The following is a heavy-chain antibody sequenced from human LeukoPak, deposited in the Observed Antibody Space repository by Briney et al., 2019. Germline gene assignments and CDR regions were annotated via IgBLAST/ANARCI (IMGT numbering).Heavy chain of an antibody. CDR1: GFTFSSYE. CDR3: ARASYDSSGYYDFDY. J-gene: IGHJ4*02. Sequence: PGGSLRLSCATSGFTFSSYEMNWVRQAPGKGLEWVSYISSGSRTIYYADSVKGRFTISRDNAKNSLYLQMNSLRAEDTAVYYCARASYDSSGYYDFDYWGQGTLVTVSS. CDR2: ISSGSRTI. D-gene: IGHD3-22*01. V-gene: IGHV3-48*01.